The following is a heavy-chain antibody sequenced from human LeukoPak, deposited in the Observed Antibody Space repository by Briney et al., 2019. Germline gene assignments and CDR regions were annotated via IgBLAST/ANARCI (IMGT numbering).Heavy chain of an antibody. Sequence: GGSLRLSCAASGXTFSSDALHWVRQAPGKGLESVSAFSSNGGSTYYANSVKGRFTISRDNSKSTLFLQLGSLRVEDMAVYYCARVFYDSGGYYYDYWGQGTLVTVSS. J-gene: IGHJ4*02. D-gene: IGHD3-22*01. CDR1: GXTFSSDA. CDR3: ARVFYDSGGYYYDY. CDR2: FSSNGGST. V-gene: IGHV3-64*01.